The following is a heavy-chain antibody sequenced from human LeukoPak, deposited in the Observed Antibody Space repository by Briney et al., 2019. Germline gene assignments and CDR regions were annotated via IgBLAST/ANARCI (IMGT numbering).Heavy chain of an antibody. CDR1: GGSTSSYY. CDR3: AIWADFWSGYSDY. V-gene: IGHV4-59*01. CDR2: TYYSVST. D-gene: IGHD3-3*01. Sequence: SETLSLTCTVSGGSTSSYYCSWIRQPPGKGLGWIGYTYYSVSTNYNPSLKSRVTISVDTSKNQFSLKLSSVTAADTAVYYCAIWADFWSGYSDYWGQGTLVTVSS. J-gene: IGHJ4*02.